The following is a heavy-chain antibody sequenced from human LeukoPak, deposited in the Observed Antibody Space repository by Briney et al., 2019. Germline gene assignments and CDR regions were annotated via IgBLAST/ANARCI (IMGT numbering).Heavy chain of an antibody. D-gene: IGHD3-10*01. CDR1: GFTFSRHW. J-gene: IGHJ4*02. CDR2: IKQDGSEK. V-gene: IGHV3-7*01. Sequence: GGSLRLSCAASGFTFSRHWMNWVRQAPGKGLEWVANIKQDGSEKHYVASVEGRFTISRDNAKNSLFLQMNSLRAEDTAVYYCARAYQYGSGSYYPYYFDYWGQGTLVTVSS. CDR3: ARAYQYGSGSYYPYYFDY.